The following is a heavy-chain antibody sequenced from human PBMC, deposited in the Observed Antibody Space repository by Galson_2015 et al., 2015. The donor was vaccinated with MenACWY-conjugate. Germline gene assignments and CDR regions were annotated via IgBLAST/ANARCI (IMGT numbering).Heavy chain of an antibody. Sequence: SVKVSCKASGGAFSNYAISWVRQAPGQGLEWMGRIITFLGIANYAETFQGRVTITAEKSTTTVYMEVTGLRSDDSAVYYCARPGLEDNFRGYYWGQGTLVTVSS. D-gene: IGHD1-1*01. CDR1: GGAFSNYA. CDR3: ARPGLEDNFRGYY. J-gene: IGHJ4*02. V-gene: IGHV1-69*04. CDR2: IITFLGIA.